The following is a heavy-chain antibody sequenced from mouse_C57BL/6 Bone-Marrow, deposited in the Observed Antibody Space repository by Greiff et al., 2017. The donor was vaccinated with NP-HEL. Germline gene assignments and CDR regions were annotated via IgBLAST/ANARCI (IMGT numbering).Heavy chain of an antibody. D-gene: IGHD1-1*01. CDR1: GYTFTDYY. Sequence: VQLQQSGPELVKPGASVKISCKASGYTFTDYYMTWVKQSHGKSLEWIGDINPNHGGTSYNQKFKGKATLTVDKSSSTAYMELRSLTSEDSAVYYCARPTVVDYWYFDVWGTGTTVTVSS. CDR2: INPNHGGT. V-gene: IGHV1-26*01. J-gene: IGHJ1*03. CDR3: ARPTVVDYWYFDV.